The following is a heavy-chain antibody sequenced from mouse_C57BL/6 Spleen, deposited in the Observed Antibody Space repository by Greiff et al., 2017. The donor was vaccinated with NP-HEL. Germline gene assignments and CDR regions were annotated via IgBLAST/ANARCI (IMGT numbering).Heavy chain of an antibody. CDR1: GYSFTGYY. CDR2: INPSTGGT. V-gene: IGHV1-42*01. J-gene: IGHJ2*01. CDR3: ARSGYYGSSYVGY. D-gene: IGHD1-1*01. Sequence: EVQLQQSGPELVKPGASVKISCKASGYSFTGYYMNWVKQSPEKSLEWIGEINPSTGGTTYNQKFKAKATLTVDKSSSTAYMQLKSLTSEDSAVYYCARSGYYGSSYVGYWGQGTTLTVSS.